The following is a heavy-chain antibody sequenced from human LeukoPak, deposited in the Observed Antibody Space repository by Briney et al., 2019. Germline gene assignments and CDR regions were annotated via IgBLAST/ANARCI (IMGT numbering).Heavy chain of an antibody. CDR3: ARADGYSSGFVH. V-gene: IGHV3-53*01. Sequence: PGGSLRLSCVASGCTVRSNYMTWVRQAPGKGLEWVSVMYSGDSTYYDDSVKGRFTISRDNSKNTLDLQMNSLRDEDTGVYYCARADGYSSGFVHWGQGTLVTVSS. D-gene: IGHD5-18*01. CDR2: MYSGDST. J-gene: IGHJ4*02. CDR1: GCTVRSNY.